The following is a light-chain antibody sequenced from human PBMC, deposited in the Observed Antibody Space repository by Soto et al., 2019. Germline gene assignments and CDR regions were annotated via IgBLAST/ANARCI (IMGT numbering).Light chain of an antibody. V-gene: IGKV3-11*01. CDR2: DAF. CDR3: QQRSHWPLT. Sequence: VVLTQSPATLSLSPGERVTLSCRASQSIDTYLAWHQHKPGQAPRLLIYDAFTRATGIPARFSGSGSGTDFTLTISSLEPEDSAIYYCQQRSHWPLTFGGGTKVEIK. J-gene: IGKJ4*01. CDR1: QSIDTY.